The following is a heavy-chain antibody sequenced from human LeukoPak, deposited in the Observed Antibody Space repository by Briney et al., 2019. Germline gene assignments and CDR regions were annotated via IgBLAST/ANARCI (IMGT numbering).Heavy chain of an antibody. Sequence: GGSLRLSCAASGFTFSSYGMHWVRQAPGKGLEWVAVIWYDGSNKYYADSVKGRFTISRDNSKNTLYLQMNSLRAEDTAVYYCASQGVGTDYGMDVWGQGTTVTVSS. CDR2: IWYDGSNK. CDR1: GFTFSSYG. D-gene: IGHD2-21*02. J-gene: IGHJ6*02. V-gene: IGHV3-33*01. CDR3: ASQGVGTDYGMDV.